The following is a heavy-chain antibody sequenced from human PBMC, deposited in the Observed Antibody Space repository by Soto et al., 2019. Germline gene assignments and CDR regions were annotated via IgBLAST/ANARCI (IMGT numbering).Heavy chain of an antibody. CDR1: GFTFSSYW. CDR3: ARGISTSPFHYIYIDV. V-gene: IGHV3-7*01. D-gene: IGHD2-2*01. Sequence: PGGSLRLSCAASGFTFSSYWMSWVRQAPGKGLEWVTNIKQDGSEKYYVDSVKGRFTISRDNAKNSLYLQMNSLRAEDTAVYYCARGISTSPFHYIYIDVWGKGPAVTV. J-gene: IGHJ6*03. CDR2: IKQDGSEK.